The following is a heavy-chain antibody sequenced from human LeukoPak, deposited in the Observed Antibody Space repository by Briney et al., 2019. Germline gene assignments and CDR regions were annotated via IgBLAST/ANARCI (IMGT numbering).Heavy chain of an antibody. CDR3: ARGLAAAAVAGLDY. D-gene: IGHD6-19*01. J-gene: IGHJ4*02. CDR2: IYYSGST. Sequence: SETLSLTCTVSGGSISSYYWSWIRQPPGKGLEWIGYIYYSGSTNYNPSLKGRVTISVDTSKNQFSLKLSSVTAADTAVYYCARGLAAAAVAGLDYWGQGTLVTVSS. CDR1: GGSISSYY. V-gene: IGHV4-59*01.